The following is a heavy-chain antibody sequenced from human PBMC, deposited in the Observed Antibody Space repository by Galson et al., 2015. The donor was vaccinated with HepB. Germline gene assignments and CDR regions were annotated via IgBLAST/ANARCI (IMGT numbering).Heavy chain of an antibody. CDR1: GFTFSSYA. Sequence: SLRLSCVASGFTFSSYAMHWVRQAPGKGLEWVAVISYDGSNKYYADSVKGRFTISRDNSKNTLYLQMNSLRAEDTAVYYCAREGVDYGEPFNYYYGMDVWGQGTTVTVSS. CDR2: ISYDGSNK. CDR3: AREGVDYGEPFNYYYGMDV. V-gene: IGHV3-30*04. D-gene: IGHD4-17*01. J-gene: IGHJ6*02.